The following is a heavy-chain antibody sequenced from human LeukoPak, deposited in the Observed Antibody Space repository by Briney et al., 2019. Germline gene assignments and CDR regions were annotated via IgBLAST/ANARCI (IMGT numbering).Heavy chain of an antibody. J-gene: IGHJ4*02. CDR3: ARVPVYYDSWSGYQEYFDY. V-gene: IGHV3-7*03. CDR1: GFTFSSYW. Sequence: GGSLRLSCAASGFTFSSYWMSWVRQAPGKGLEWVANIKQDGSEKYYVDSVKGRFTISRDNAKNSLYLQMNSLRAEDTAVYYCARVPVYYDSWSGYQEYFDYWGQGTLVTVSS. D-gene: IGHD3-3*01. CDR2: IKQDGSEK.